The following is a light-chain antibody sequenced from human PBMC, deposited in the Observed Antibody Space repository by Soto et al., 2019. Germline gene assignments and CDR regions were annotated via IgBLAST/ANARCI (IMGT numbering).Light chain of an antibody. Sequence: DIQMTQSPSSLSASVGDRVTITCQASQDISNYLNWYQQKPGKAPKLLIYDASNLETGVPSRFSGGGSGTDFTFTTGSLQPEVIATYYCQQYDNLPTFGHGTKLE. CDR2: DAS. J-gene: IGKJ2*01. V-gene: IGKV1-33*01. CDR3: QQYDNLPT. CDR1: QDISNY.